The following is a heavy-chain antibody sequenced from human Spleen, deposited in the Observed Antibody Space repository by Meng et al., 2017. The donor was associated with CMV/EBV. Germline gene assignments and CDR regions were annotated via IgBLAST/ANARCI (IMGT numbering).Heavy chain of an antibody. CDR3: ARAHYGSGKYFNY. CDR2: INHSGST. CDR1: GGSFSGYY. D-gene: IGHD3-10*01. V-gene: IGHV4-34*01. Sequence: HVQLQQWGAGLLKPSETPPLPCAVYGGSFSGYYWRWIRQPPGKWLEWIGEINHSGSTNYNPSLKSRVTISVDTSKNQFSLKLSSVTAADTAVYYCARAHYGSGKYFNYWGQGTLVTVSS. J-gene: IGHJ4*02.